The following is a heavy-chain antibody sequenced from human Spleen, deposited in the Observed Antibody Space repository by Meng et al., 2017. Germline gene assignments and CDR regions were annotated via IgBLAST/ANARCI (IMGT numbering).Heavy chain of an antibody. Sequence: ETLSLTCTVSGDSISNSAYYWGWIRQPPGKGLEWVSGITWNSDWTGYGDSVRGRFTTSRDNAQRSLYLQMNSLRADDTAVYYCVRDISFGSFDSWGQGAQVTVSS. V-gene: IGHV3-20*04. CDR3: VRDISFGSFDS. CDR1: GDSISNSAYY. J-gene: IGHJ4*02. D-gene: IGHD5-18*01. CDR2: ITWNSDWT.